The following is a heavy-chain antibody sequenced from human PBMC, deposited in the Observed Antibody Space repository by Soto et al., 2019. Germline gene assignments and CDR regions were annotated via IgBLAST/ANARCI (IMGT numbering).Heavy chain of an antibody. CDR1: GDSLSCNSSA. D-gene: IGHD3-3*01. V-gene: IGHV6-1*01. CDR2: TYYRSKWYN. CDR3: AREVSSLRFLEWLFDAFDI. J-gene: IGHJ3*02. Sequence: SQNLSLSCTIAGDSLSCNSSALNWIWKSPSHGLEWLRRTYYRSKWYNDYAVSVKSRITINPDTSKNQFSLQLNSVTPEDTAVYYCAREVSSLRFLEWLFDAFDIWGQGTMVTVSS.